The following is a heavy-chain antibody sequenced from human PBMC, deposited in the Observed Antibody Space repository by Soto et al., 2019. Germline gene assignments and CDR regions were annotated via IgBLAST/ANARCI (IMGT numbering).Heavy chain of an antibody. D-gene: IGHD2-15*01. CDR1: GYTFTRYT. Sequence: ASVKVSCKASGYTFTRYTTNWVRQAPGQRLEWMGWINPDNGNTKSSQKFQDRVIITRDTSASTAYMDLSSLRPEDTAVYYCARGIATGQLDPWGQGTLVTVSS. J-gene: IGHJ5*02. CDR2: INPDNGNT. V-gene: IGHV1-3*01. CDR3: ARGIATGQLDP.